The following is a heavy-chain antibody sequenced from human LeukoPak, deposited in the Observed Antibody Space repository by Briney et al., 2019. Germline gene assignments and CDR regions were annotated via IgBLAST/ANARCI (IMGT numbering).Heavy chain of an antibody. V-gene: IGHV3-7*01. CDR3: ARVSHSRGYGELLKRPHNFDY. J-gene: IGHJ4*02. CDR1: GFTFSSYW. D-gene: IGHD3-10*01. Sequence: PGGSLRLSCAASGFTFSSYWMTWVRQAPGKGLEWVANIKQDGSEKYYVDSVKGRFTISRDNAKNSLYLQMNSLRAEDTAVYYCARVSHSRGYGELLKRPHNFDYWGQGTLVTVSS. CDR2: IKQDGSEK.